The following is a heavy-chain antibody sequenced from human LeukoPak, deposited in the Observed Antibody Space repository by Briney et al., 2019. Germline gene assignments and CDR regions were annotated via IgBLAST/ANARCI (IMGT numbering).Heavy chain of an antibody. CDR2: INPNSGGT. CDR3: AREDCSSTSCYTKAFDI. V-gene: IGHV1-2*02. Sequence: ASVKVSCKASGYTFSVYYMHWVRQAPGQGLEWMGGINPNSGGTNYAQKFQGRVTMTRDTSIRQAYMELSRLRSDDTAVYCCAREDCSSTSCYTKAFDIWGQGTMVTVSS. CDR1: GYTFSVYY. J-gene: IGHJ3*02. D-gene: IGHD2-2*02.